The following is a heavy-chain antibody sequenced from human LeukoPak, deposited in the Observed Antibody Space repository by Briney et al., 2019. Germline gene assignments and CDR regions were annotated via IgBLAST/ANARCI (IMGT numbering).Heavy chain of an antibody. CDR3: ARESSVSGWYIY. D-gene: IGHD6-19*01. CDR1: GFTFSTNY. CDR2: IYRGGDT. J-gene: IGHJ4*02. Sequence: GGSLRLSCAASGFTFSTNYMSWVRQAPGKGLEWVSTIYRGGDTYYADSVKGRFTISRPNSRNALYLQMNSLRSEDTAVYYCARESSVSGWYIYWGQGTLVTVSS. V-gene: IGHV3-53*04.